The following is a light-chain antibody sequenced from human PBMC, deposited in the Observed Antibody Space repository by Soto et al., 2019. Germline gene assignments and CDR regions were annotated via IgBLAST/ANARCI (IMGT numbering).Light chain of an antibody. V-gene: IGKV3D-20*02. J-gene: IGKJ1*01. Sequence: EIVLTQSPGTLSLSPGERATLSCRASQTMRSSHLAWYQQKPGQAPRLLIYDASNRATGIPARFNGSGSGTDFTLTISSLEPEDFAVYYCQQRSNWPWTFGQGTKVDI. CDR2: DAS. CDR3: QQRSNWPWT. CDR1: QTMRSSH.